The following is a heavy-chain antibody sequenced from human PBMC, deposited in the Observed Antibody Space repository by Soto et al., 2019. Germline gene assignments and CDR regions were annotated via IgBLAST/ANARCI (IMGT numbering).Heavy chain of an antibody. CDR1: GFTFSSYS. J-gene: IGHJ4*02. V-gene: IGHV3-21*01. D-gene: IGHD2-15*01. Sequence: EVQLVESGGGLVKPGGSLRLSCAASGFTFSSYSMNWVRQAPGKGLEWVSSISSSSSYIYYADSVKGRFTISRDNAKNSLYLQMNSLRAEDTAVYSCARGVGGSDSWYFDYWGQGTLVTVSS. CDR2: ISSSSSYI. CDR3: ARGVGGSDSWYFDY.